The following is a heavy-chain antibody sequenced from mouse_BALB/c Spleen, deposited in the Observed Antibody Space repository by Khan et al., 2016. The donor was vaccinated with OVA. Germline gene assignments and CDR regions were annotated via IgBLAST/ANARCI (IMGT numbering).Heavy chain of an antibody. Sequence: QVQLKESGPGLVAPSRSLSITCTISGFSLTNYGVHWVRQPPGKGLEWLVVIWSDGSTTYNSALNSRLTISKDNSESQVFLKMNSLQTDDTAMYFCARQPYYHYNIMDYWGQGTSVTVSS. CDR1: GFSLTNYG. V-gene: IGHV2-6-1*01. CDR2: IWSDGST. CDR3: ARQPYYHYNIMDY. D-gene: IGHD2-10*01. J-gene: IGHJ4*01.